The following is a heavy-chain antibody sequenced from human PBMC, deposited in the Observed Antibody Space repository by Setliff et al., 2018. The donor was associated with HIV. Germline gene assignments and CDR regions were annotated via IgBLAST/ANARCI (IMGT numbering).Heavy chain of an antibody. CDR3: ASVLRYYGSGSYPFDP. Sequence: GGSLRLSCAASGFTFSSYSMNWVRQAPGKGLEWVSYISSSSSTIYYADSVRGRFTISRDNAKNSLYLQVNSLRAEDTAVYYCASVLRYYGSGSYPFDPWGQGTLVTVSS. V-gene: IGHV3-48*01. CDR1: GFTFSSYS. D-gene: IGHD3-10*01. J-gene: IGHJ5*02. CDR2: ISSSSSTI.